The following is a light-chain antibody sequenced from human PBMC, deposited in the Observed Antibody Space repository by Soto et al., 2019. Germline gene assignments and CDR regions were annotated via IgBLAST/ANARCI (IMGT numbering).Light chain of an antibody. CDR1: QSVNSDY. Sequence: IVLTQSPGTLSVSPGERATLSCRASQSVNSDYLAWYQHKPGQAPRLLIYGASARATGIPDRFSGSGSGTDFNLTISSLDPEDFGVYYCQQYGSSPPFIFGQGTKVEIK. V-gene: IGKV3-20*01. J-gene: IGKJ2*01. CDR3: QQYGSSPPFI. CDR2: GAS.